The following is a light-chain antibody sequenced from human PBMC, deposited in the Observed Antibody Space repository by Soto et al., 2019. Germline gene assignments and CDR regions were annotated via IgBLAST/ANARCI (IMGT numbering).Light chain of an antibody. CDR2: EVS. J-gene: IGLJ1*01. CDR1: SSDVGGYNY. CDR3: SSYSGTNYHYV. Sequence: QSVLTQPPSASGSFGQSVTISCTGTSSDVGGYNYVSWYQQHPGKAPKLMICEVSERPSGVPDRFSGSKSGNTASLTGSGLQADDEADYYCSSYSGTNYHYVFGTGTKVTV. V-gene: IGLV2-8*01.